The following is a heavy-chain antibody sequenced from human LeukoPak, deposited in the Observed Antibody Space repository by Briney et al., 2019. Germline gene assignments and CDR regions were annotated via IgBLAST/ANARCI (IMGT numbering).Heavy chain of an antibody. J-gene: IGHJ6*02. CDR2: IKQDGIET. V-gene: IGHV3-7*01. CDR3: ARAAQQLVGYYYYYGMDV. D-gene: IGHD6-13*01. CDR1: GFNSGNYW. Sequence: GGSLRLSCAASGFNSGNYWMSWVRQAPGQRLEWLANIKQDGIETYYLDSVKGRFTISRDSAKNSLYLQMNSLRAEDTAVYYCARAAQQLVGYYYYYGMDVWGQGTTVTVSS.